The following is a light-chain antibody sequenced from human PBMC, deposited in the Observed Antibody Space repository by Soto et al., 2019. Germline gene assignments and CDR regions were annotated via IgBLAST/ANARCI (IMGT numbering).Light chain of an antibody. Sequence: QSVLTQPPSASGTPGQRVTISCSGSSGFVGSFSLVSWYQQHPGKAPKVMISEGHRRPSGVPDRFSGSTSVNSASLTISGLQADDESDYHCPLYITATTYVFVSGTKVTVL. CDR2: EGH. V-gene: IGLV2-14*02. J-gene: IGLJ1*01. CDR1: SGFVGSFSL. CDR3: PLYITATTYV.